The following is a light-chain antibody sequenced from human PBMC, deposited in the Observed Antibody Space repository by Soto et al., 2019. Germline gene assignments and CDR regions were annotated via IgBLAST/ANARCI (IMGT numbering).Light chain of an antibody. CDR2: TAS. CDR3: QQSYSTPLT. V-gene: IGKV1-39*01. CDR1: QSVITY. Sequence: DLQMTQSPSSLSASVGDRVTITCRASQSVITYLNWYRQKPGKAPKLLIYTASSLESGVPTRFSGSGSGTDFTLTISRLQPEDFAIYYCQQSYSTPLTCGGGTKVEIK. J-gene: IGKJ4*01.